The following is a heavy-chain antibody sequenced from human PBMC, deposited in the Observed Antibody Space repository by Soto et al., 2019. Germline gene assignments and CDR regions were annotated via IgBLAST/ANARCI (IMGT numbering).Heavy chain of an antibody. V-gene: IGHV1-69*01. CDR1: GGTFSSYA. J-gene: IGHJ6*02. CDR3: ARDRKGYYCSRSSNYYYYYGMDV. D-gene: IGHD3-10*01. Sequence: QVQLVQSGAEVKKPGSSVKVSCKASGGTFSSYAISWVRQAPGQGLEWMGGIIPSFGTAHYAQKFQGRVTITADESTSTADMELSSLRSEDTAVYYCARDRKGYYCSRSSNYYYYYGMDVCGQGTTVTVSS. CDR2: IIPSFGTA.